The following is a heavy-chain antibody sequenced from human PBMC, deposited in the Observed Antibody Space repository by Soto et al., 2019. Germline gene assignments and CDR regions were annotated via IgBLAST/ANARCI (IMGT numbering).Heavy chain of an antibody. CDR1: GFTFSSYA. CDR2: ISGSGGRT. V-gene: IGHV3-23*01. CDR3: AKGPPYSSSWYNWFDP. D-gene: IGHD6-13*01. J-gene: IGHJ5*02. Sequence: GGSLRLSCAASGFTFSSYAMSWVRQAPGKGLEWVSAISGSGGRTFYADSVKGRFTISRDNSKNTLYLQMNSLRAEDTAVYSCAKGPPYSSSWYNWFDPWGQGTLVTVSS.